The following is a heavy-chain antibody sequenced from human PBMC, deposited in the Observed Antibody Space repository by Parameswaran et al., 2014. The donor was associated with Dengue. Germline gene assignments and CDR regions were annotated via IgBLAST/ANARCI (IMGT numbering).Heavy chain of an antibody. D-gene: IGHD1-26*01. V-gene: IGHV3-7*04. CDR2: IKQDGSEK. J-gene: IGHJ4*02. CDR3: ARGSGSYLHPDYFDY. Sequence: RWIRQPPGKGLEWVANIKQDGSEKYYVDSVKGRFTISRDNAKNSLYLQMNSLRAEDTAVYYCARGSGSYLHPDYFDYWGQGTLVTVSS.